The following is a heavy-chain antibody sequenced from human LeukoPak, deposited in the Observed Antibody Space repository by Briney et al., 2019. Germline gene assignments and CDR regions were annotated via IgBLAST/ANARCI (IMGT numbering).Heavy chain of an antibody. CDR1: GGTFSSYA. Sequence: ASVKVFCKASGGTFSSYAISWVRQAPGQGLEWMGRIIPIFGIANYAQKFQGRVTITADKSTSTAYMELSSLRSEDTAVYYCASTYGSGSYGDYYYYGMDVWGKGTTVTVSS. D-gene: IGHD3-10*01. CDR3: ASTYGSGSYGDYYYYGMDV. CDR2: IIPIFGIA. V-gene: IGHV1-69*04. J-gene: IGHJ6*04.